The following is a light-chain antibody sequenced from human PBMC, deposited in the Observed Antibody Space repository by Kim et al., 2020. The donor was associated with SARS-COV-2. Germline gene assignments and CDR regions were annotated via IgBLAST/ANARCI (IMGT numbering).Light chain of an antibody. Sequence: QSALTQPASVSGSPGQSITISCTGTSSDVGGYNYVSWYQQHPGKAPKLIIYEVSNRPSGVSNRFSGSKSGNTASLTISGLQAEDEADYYCGSYTSSNTLVIGTGTKVTVL. CDR2: EVS. V-gene: IGLV2-14*01. CDR3: GSYTSSNTLV. J-gene: IGLJ1*01. CDR1: SSDVGGYNY.